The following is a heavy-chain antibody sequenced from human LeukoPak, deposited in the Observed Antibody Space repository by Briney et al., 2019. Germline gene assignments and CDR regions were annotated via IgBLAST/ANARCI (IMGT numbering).Heavy chain of an antibody. Sequence: SETLSLTCAVSGYSISSGYYWGWIRQPPGKGLEWIGSIYHSGSTYYNPSFKSRVTISVDTSKNQFSLKLSSVTAADTAVYYCARRTTSGVDAFDIWGQGTMVTVSS. V-gene: IGHV4-38-2*01. J-gene: IGHJ3*02. CDR3: ARRTTSGVDAFDI. CDR2: IYHSGST. D-gene: IGHD1-1*01. CDR1: GYSISSGYY.